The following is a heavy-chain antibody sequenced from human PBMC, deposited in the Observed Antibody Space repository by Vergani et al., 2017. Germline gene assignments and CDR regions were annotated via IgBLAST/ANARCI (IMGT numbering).Heavy chain of an antibody. CDR1: GYSISSGYY. CDR3: ARGPPRYSSSGWFDP. Sequence: QVQLQESGPGLVKPSETLSLTCTVSGYSISSGYYWGWIRQPPGKGLEWIGSIYHSGSTYYNPSLKSRVTISVDTSQDQFPLNLSSVTAADTAVEYCARGPPRYSSSGWFDPWGQGTLVTVSS. D-gene: IGHD6-6*01. CDR2: IYHSGST. V-gene: IGHV4-38-2*02. J-gene: IGHJ5*02.